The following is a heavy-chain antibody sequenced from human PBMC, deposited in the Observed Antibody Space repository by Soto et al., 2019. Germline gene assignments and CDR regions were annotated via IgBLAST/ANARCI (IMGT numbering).Heavy chain of an antibody. Sequence: SETLSLTCGVSGGSISSSRAYWGWIRQPPGKGLECIGSIYYSGSTYYSPSLKSRVTISVDTSKNQFSLKLSSVTAADTAVYYCARRGLVGATTFDYWGQGTLVTVSS. D-gene: IGHD1-26*01. CDR2: IYYSGST. V-gene: IGHV4-39*01. CDR1: GGSISSSRAY. J-gene: IGHJ4*02. CDR3: ARRGLVGATTFDY.